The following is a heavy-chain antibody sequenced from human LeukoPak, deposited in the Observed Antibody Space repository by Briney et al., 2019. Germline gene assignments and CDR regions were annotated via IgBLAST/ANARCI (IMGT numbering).Heavy chain of an antibody. V-gene: IGHV3-30*03. Sequence: SGGSLRLSCAASGFTFSSYGMHWVRQAPGKGLEWVAVISYDGSNKYYADSVKGRFTISRDNSKNTLYLQMNSLRAEDTAVYYCATRMRYSSGWLKIDYWGQGTLVTVSS. D-gene: IGHD6-19*01. CDR2: ISYDGSNK. CDR1: GFTFSSYG. J-gene: IGHJ4*02. CDR3: ATRMRYSSGWLKIDY.